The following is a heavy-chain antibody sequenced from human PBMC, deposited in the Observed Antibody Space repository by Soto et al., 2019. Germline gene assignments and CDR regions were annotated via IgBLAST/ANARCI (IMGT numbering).Heavy chain of an antibody. CDR2: INHSGST. CDR1: GGSFSGYY. J-gene: IGHJ3*02. V-gene: IGHV4-34*01. Sequence: SETLSLTCAVYGGSFSGYYWSWIRQPPGKGLEWIGEINHSGSTNYNPSLKSRVTISVDTSKNQFSLKLSSVTAADTAVYYCASAGTTGTTITHDAFEIWGQGTMVTVSS. CDR3: ASAGTTGTTITHDAFEI. D-gene: IGHD1-1*01.